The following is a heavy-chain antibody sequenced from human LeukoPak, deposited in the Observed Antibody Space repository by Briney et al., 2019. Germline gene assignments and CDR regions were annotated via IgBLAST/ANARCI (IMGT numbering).Heavy chain of an antibody. Sequence: ASVKVSCKASGYTFTSYGISWVRQAPGQGLEWMGGIIPIFGTANYAQKFQGRVTITADKSTSTAYMELRSLRSDDTAVYYCAREEGNWGDAFDIWGQGTMVTVSS. V-gene: IGHV1-69*06. CDR3: AREEGNWGDAFDI. CDR1: GYTFTSYG. J-gene: IGHJ3*02. D-gene: IGHD7-27*01. CDR2: IIPIFGTA.